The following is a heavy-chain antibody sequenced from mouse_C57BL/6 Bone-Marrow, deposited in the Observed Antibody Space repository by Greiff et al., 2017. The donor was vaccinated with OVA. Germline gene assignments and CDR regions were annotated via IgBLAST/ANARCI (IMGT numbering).Heavy chain of an antibody. CDR1: GYTFTSYG. CDR2: IYIGNGYT. D-gene: IGHD2-5*01. Sequence: VQLKESGAELVRHGSSVKMSCKTSGYTFTSYGINWVKQRPGPGLEWIGYIYIGNGYTEYNEKFKGKATLTSDTSSSTAYMQLSSLTSEDSAIYFCATYYSNTGFAYWGQGTLVTVSA. CDR3: ATYYSNTGFAY. J-gene: IGHJ3*01. V-gene: IGHV1-58*01.